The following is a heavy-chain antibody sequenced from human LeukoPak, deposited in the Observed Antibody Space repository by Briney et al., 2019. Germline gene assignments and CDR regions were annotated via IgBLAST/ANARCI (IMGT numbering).Heavy chain of an antibody. J-gene: IGHJ4*02. V-gene: IGHV3-53*01. Sequence: GGSLRLSCAASGFTFSSYSMNWVRQAPGKGLEWVSVVYTDGNIYYADSVKGRFTISKDNSKNTVDLLMHSVTAEDTALYYCARGRFGDPLNYWGQGTLVIVSS. CDR2: VYTDGNI. D-gene: IGHD3-10*01. CDR3: ARGRFGDPLNY. CDR1: GFTFSSYS.